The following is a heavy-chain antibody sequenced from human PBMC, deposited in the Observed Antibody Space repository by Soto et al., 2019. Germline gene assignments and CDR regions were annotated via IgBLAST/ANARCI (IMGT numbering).Heavy chain of an antibody. CDR1: GYTFNYYA. V-gene: IGHV1-18*04. CDR3: AREAGSGSYYPEDY. Sequence: QVQLVQSGAEVKKPGASVRVSCKASGYTFNYYAISWVRQAPGQGLEWMGWLNTYNGDTQSAQQIQDRVTMTRDTSTTTAYMELRSLKYDDTAVYYCAREAGSGSYYPEDYWGQGTLVTVSS. J-gene: IGHJ4*02. D-gene: IGHD1-26*01. CDR2: LNTYNGDT.